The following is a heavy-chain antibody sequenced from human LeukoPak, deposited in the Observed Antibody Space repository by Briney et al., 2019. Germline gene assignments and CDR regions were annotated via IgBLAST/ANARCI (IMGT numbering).Heavy chain of an antibody. V-gene: IGHV1-69*06. CDR3: ADGNAYTAMAKGN. Sequence: ASVKVSCKASGGTFSSYAISWVRQAAGQGLEWMGGIIPIFGSANYAQKFQGRVTITADKSTSTAYMELSSLRSEDTAVYYCADGNAYTAMAKGNWGQGTLVTVSS. CDR2: IIPIFGSA. J-gene: IGHJ4*02. CDR1: GGTFSSYA. D-gene: IGHD5-18*01.